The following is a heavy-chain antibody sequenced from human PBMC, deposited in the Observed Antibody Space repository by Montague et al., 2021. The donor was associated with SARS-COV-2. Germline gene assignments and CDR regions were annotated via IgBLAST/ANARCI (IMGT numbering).Heavy chain of an antibody. CDR3: ASSPLRTSGANWYDKYFQH. CDR1: GGSFSEYY. J-gene: IGHJ1*01. Sequence: SETLSLTCTVFGGSFSEYYWTWIRQSPGKGLEWIGEFNYTGSTNYNPSLKSRVTISVDTSNNQFSLKLTSLTAADTAVYSCASSPLRTSGANWYDKYFQHWGQGTRVTVSS. V-gene: IGHV4-34*01. D-gene: IGHD1-1*01. CDR2: FNYTGST.